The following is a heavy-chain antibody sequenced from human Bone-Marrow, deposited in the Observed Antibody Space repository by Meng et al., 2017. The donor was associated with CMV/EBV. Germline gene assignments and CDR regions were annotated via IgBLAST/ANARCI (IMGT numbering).Heavy chain of an antibody. J-gene: IGHJ6*02. V-gene: IGHV3-21*01. CDR2: ISTSSTYI. D-gene: IGHD3-22*01. CDR1: GFTFSGYS. Sequence: GGSLRLSCAASGFTFSGYSMNWVRQAPGKGLEWVSSISTSSTYIYYADSVRCRFTISRDNAKNLLYLQMNILRAEDTAVYYCARVLRTPLVVVTSTGCYYGLDVWGQGTTVTVSS. CDR3: ARVLRTPLVVVTSTGCYYGLDV.